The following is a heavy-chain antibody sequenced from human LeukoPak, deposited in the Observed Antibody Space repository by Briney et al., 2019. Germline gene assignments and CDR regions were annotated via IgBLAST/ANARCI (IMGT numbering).Heavy chain of an antibody. CDR1: GFAFSTNW. J-gene: IGHJ4*02. CDR3: VRGQATAWGLDY. D-gene: IGHD6-13*01. CDR2: ISTDARTI. V-gene: IGHV3-74*01. Sequence: GGSLRLSCAASGFAFSTNWMHWVRQAPGKGLVWVSHISTDARTITYAGFVKGRFAISRDNAKNTLYLQMNSLRVEDTALYYCVRGQATAWGLDYWGQGTLVTVSS.